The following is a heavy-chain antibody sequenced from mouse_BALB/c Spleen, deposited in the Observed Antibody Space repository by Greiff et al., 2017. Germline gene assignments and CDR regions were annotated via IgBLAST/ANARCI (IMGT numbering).Heavy chain of an antibody. CDR3: AREDGNSFDY. J-gene: IGHJ2*01. CDR2: IYPGDGDT. D-gene: IGHD2-1*01. Sequence: VQLQQSGAELVRPGSSVKISCKASGYAFSSYWMNWVKQRPGQGLEWIGQIYPGDGDTNYNGKFKGKATLTADKSSSTAYMQLSSLTSEDSAVYFCAREDGNSFDYWGQGTTLTVSS. CDR1: GYAFSSYW. V-gene: IGHV1-80*01.